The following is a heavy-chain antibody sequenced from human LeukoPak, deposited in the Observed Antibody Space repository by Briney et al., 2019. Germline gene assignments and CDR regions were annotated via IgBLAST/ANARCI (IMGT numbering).Heavy chain of an antibody. Sequence: SQTLSLTCTVSGGSISSGGYYWRWIRQHPGKGLEWIGYIYYSGSTYYNPSLKSRVTISVDTSKNQFSLKLSSVTAADTAVYYCARGEYYYDSSGYLDYWGQGTLVTVSS. J-gene: IGHJ4*02. CDR3: ARGEYYYDSSGYLDY. V-gene: IGHV4-31*03. CDR2: IYYSGST. D-gene: IGHD3-22*01. CDR1: GGSISSGGYY.